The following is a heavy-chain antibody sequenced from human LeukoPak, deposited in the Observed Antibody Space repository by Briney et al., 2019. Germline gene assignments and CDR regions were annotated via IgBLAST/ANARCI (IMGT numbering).Heavy chain of an antibody. J-gene: IGHJ4*02. CDR1: GGSISSYY. CDR2: IFYSGST. Sequence: SETLSLTCTVSGGSISSYYWSWIRQPPGKGLEWIGYIFYSGSTNYNPSLKSRVTISVDTSKNQFSLKLSSVTAADTAVYYCAGSGDSFSSSWHRNLDYWGQGTLVTVSS. CDR3: AGSGDSFSSSWHRNLDY. V-gene: IGHV4-59*01. D-gene: IGHD6-13*01.